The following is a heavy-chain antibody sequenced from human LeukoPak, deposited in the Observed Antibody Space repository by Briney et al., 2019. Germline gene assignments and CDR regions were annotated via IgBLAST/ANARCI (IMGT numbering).Heavy chain of an antibody. V-gene: IGHV1-69*13. CDR2: IIPIFGAT. J-gene: IGHJ6*03. CDR3: ARSHYSSYWDNGPHYYYYMDV. CDR1: GGTFSSYA. D-gene: IGHD6-6*01. Sequence: SVKVSCKASGGTFSSYAISWVRQAPRQGLEWMGGIIPIFGATNYAQKVQGRVTITADESTSTAYMELSSLRSEDTAVYFCARSHYSSYWDNGPHYYYYMDVWGKGTTVTVSS.